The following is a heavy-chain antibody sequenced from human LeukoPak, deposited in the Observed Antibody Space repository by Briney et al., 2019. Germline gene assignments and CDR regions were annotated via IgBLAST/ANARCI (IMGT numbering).Heavy chain of an antibody. J-gene: IGHJ4*02. V-gene: IGHV4-59*12. D-gene: IGHD1-1*01. CDR1: GGSISSYY. CDR3: ARGRRELDY. CDR2: IYYSGST. Sequence: SETLSLTCTVSGGSISSYYWSWIRQPPGKGLEWIGYIYYSGSTNYNPSLKSRVTISVDTSKNQFSLKLSSVTAADTAVYYCARGRRELDYWGQGTLVTVSS.